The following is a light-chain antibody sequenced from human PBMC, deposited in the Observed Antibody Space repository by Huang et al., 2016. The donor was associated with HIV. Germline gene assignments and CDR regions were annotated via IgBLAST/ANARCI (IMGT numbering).Light chain of an antibody. CDR2: DAS. Sequence: EIVLTQSPATLSLSPGVRATLSCRASQSVHSYLAWYQQKPGQATWLLIYDASNRATGIPARFSGGGSGKDFTLTISILHAEDFAVYCCQQQSAWPLTFGGGTKVEIK. J-gene: IGKJ4*01. CDR3: QQQSAWPLT. CDR1: QSVHSY. V-gene: IGKV3-11*01.